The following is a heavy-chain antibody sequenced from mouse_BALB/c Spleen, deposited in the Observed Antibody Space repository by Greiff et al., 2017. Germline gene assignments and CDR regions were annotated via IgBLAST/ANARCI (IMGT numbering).Heavy chain of an antibody. CDR2: ISSGGSYT. Sequence: EVKLVESGGGLVKPGGSLKLSCAASGFTFSSYAMSWVRQSPEKRLEWVAEISSGGSYTYYPDTVTGRFTISRDNAKNTLYLEMSSLRSEDTAMYYCARERGEGYAMDYWGQGTSVTVSS. CDR3: ARERGEGYAMDY. V-gene: IGHV5-9-4*01. CDR1: GFTFSSYA. J-gene: IGHJ4*01.